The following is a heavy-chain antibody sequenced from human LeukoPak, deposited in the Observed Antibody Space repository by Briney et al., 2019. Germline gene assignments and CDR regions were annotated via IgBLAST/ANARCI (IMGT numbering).Heavy chain of an antibody. CDR1: GFTFSSYE. CDR2: ISSSGSMI. Sequence: GGSLRLSCAASGFTFSSYEMNWFRQAPGKGLEWVSYISSSGSMIYYADSVKGRFTTSRDNAKNSLYLQMNSLRAEDTAVYYCARQGPDSNSVYNWFDPWGQGTLVTVSS. V-gene: IGHV3-48*03. J-gene: IGHJ5*01. D-gene: IGHD1-1*01. CDR3: ARQGPDSNSVYNWFDP.